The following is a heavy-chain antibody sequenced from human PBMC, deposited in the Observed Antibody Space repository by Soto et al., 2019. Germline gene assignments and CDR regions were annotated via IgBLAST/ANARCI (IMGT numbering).Heavy chain of an antibody. CDR1: GGSISRGRSY. J-gene: IGHJ4*02. CDR2: IFYSGST. V-gene: IGHV4-39*01. CDR3: ARAGGPLYFDY. Sequence: SETLSLTCNVSGGSISRGRSYWAWIRQPPGKGLEWIANIFYSGSTYYNPSLASRVTVSVDTSKNQFSLKLSSVTAADTAVYYCARAGGPLYFDYWGQGTLVTVSS.